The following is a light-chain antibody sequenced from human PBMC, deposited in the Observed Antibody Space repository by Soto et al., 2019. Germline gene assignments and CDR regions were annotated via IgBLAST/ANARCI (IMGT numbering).Light chain of an antibody. Sequence: SVLTQPPSASGTPGQRVTISCSGSSSNIETNDIFWHQQLPGSAPKLLIYSNDQRPSGVPDRFSASKSGTSASLAISGLRSEDEAEYFCATWVDSLSGVVFGGGTKLTVL. CDR2: SND. CDR1: SSNIETND. J-gene: IGLJ2*01. CDR3: ATWVDSLSGVV. V-gene: IGLV1-47*02.